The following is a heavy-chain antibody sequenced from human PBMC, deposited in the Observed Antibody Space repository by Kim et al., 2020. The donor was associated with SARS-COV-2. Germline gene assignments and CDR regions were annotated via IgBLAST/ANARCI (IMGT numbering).Heavy chain of an antibody. Sequence: GGSLRLSCVASGFTFSNYGMHWVRQAPGKGLEWLALTSYDESNRYYADSVHGRFTISRDNSKNTLYLQLNSLREEDTAIYYCAKEGSSGSFPDYWGQGTL. CDR2: TSYDESNR. V-gene: IGHV3-30*18. D-gene: IGHD3-10*01. CDR3: AKEGSSGSFPDY. J-gene: IGHJ4*02. CDR1: GFTFSNYG.